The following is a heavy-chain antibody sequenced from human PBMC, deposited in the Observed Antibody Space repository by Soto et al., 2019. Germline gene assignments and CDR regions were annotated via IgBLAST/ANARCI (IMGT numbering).Heavy chain of an antibody. J-gene: IGHJ6*01. D-gene: IGHD2-2*01. CDR1: GYSFPSEG. V-gene: IGHV5-51*01. Sequence: AESLTISCKSSGYSFPSEGIVWVLQMPGKGLEWMGSIYPADSDTRYSPAFQGQVTISADKSIRTAYLQWNSLKASDTAMYYCARIPHSTTSYYAYNFGMDVWGQGTTVTVSS. CDR2: IYPADSDT. CDR3: ARIPHSTTSYYAYNFGMDV.